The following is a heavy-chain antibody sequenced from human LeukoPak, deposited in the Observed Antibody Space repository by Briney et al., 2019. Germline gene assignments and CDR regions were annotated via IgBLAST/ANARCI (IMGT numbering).Heavy chain of an antibody. Sequence: KPSETLSLPCTVSGGSISSTNYYWDWIRQPPGKGLEWIGNIYYSGRTYYNPSLKSRVTISVDTSKSQFSLKLSSVTAADTAMYYCATQKGGDKVEFAPWGQGTLVTVYS. CDR2: IYYSGRT. CDR3: ATQKGGDKVEFAP. V-gene: IGHV4-39*01. D-gene: IGHD3-16*01. J-gene: IGHJ5*02. CDR1: GGSISSTNYY.